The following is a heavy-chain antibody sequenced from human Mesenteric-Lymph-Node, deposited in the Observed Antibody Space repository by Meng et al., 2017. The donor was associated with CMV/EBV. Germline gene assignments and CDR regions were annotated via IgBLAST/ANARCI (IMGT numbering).Heavy chain of an antibody. J-gene: IGHJ4*02. D-gene: IGHD3-22*01. Sequence: GESLKISCAASGFTFSSYGMHWVRQAPGKGLEWVAVIWYDGNNEYYADSVKGRFTISRDNSKNTLYLQMNILRAEDTAVYYCARDRPNYYDSSGDVDYWGQGTLVTVSS. CDR2: IWYDGNNE. V-gene: IGHV3-33*01. CDR3: ARDRPNYYDSSGDVDY. CDR1: GFTFSSYG.